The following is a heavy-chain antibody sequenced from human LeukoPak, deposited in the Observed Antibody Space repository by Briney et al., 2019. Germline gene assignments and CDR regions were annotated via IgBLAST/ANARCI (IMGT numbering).Heavy chain of an antibody. CDR2: IYHSGST. D-gene: IGHD5-18*01. CDR1: GGSISSGGYS. CDR3: ARARGYSYIVDY. Sequence: SETRSLTCAVSGGSISSGGYSWSWIRQPPGKGLEWIGYIYHSGSTYYNPSLKSRVTISVDRSKNQFSLKLSSVTAADTAVYYCARARGYSYIVDYWGQGTLVTVSS. J-gene: IGHJ4*02. V-gene: IGHV4-30-2*01.